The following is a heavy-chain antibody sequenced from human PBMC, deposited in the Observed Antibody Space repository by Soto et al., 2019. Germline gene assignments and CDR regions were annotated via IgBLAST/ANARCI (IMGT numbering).Heavy chain of an antibody. CDR3: VRALGLGATYYYYYGMDV. D-gene: IGHD1-26*01. CDR1: GFTFSSYA. Sequence: GGSLRLSCAASGFTFSSYAMHWVRQAPGKGLEWVAVISYDGSNKYYADSVKGRFTITRDNSKYTLYLQMNSLRDEDTAVYYCVRALGLGATYYYYYGMDVWGQGTTVTVSS. V-gene: IGHV3-30*01. CDR2: ISYDGSNK. J-gene: IGHJ6*02.